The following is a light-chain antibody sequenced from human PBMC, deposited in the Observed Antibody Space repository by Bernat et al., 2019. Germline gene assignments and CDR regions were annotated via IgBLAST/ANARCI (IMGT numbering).Light chain of an antibody. J-gene: IGKJ1*01. CDR2: AAS. Sequence: DIQMTQSPSSLSASVGDRVTITCRASQSISSYLNWYQQKPGKAPKVLTYAASSLESGVPSRFSGSGSGTDFTLTISSLQPEDFATYYCQQSHSSPWTFGQGTKVEIK. CDR3: QQSHSSPWT. V-gene: IGKV1-39*01. CDR1: QSISSY.